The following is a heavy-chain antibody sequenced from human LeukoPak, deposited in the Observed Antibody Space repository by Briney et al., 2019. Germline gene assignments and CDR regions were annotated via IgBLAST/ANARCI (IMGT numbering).Heavy chain of an antibody. Sequence: GRSLRLSRAAAGFTLSNAWMSWVSQEAGEGMGWVGCNKRKTESSTTDYAAPVKGRFTISRDDSKNTLYLQMNSLKPEDTAVYYCSTADVYSYDYEIDFWGQGTLVTVSS. CDR3: STADVYSYDYEIDF. CDR2: NKRKTESSTT. CDR1: GFTLSNAW. J-gene: IGHJ4*02. V-gene: IGHV3-15*01. D-gene: IGHD5-18*01.